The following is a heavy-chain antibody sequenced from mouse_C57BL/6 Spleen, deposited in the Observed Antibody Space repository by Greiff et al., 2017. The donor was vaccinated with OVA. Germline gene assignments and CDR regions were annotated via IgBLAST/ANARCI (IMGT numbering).Heavy chain of an antibody. CDR3: ARLGSPGFAY. CDR1: GYAFSSSW. D-gene: IGHD4-1*01. CDR2: IYPGDGDT. Sequence: QVQLKESGPELVKPGASVKISCKASGYAFSSSWMNWVKQRPGKGLEWIGRIYPGDGDTNYNGKFKGKATLTADKSSSTAYMQLSSLTSEDSAVYFCARLGSPGFAYWGQGTLVTVSA. J-gene: IGHJ3*01. V-gene: IGHV1-82*01.